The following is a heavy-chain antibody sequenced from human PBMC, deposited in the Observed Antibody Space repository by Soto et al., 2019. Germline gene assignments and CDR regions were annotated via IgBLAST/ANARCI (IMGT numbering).Heavy chain of an antibody. Sequence: EVQLVESGGGLVQPGGSLRLSCAASGFTFRDYEMHWVRQAAGKGLQWVSYISSSGTTIYYSESVKGRFTISRDTAKNSLYLQSSGLRADDTAVYYCARRIWDPAVVAVATRGAFDVWGQGTMVSVSS. CDR1: GFTFRDYE. J-gene: IGHJ3*01. V-gene: IGHV3-48*03. D-gene: IGHD2-15*01. CDR2: ISSSGTTI. CDR3: ARRIWDPAVVAVATRGAFDV.